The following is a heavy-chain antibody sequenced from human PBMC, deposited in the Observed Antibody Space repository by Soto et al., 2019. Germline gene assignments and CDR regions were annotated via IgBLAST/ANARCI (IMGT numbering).Heavy chain of an antibody. V-gene: IGHV1-2*02. CDR3: ALEPTGTAGFDY. D-gene: IGHD2-21*02. Sequence: QVQMVQSGAEVKKPGASVKVSCKASGHTFTGHHMHWVRQAPGQGLEWMGLIDLDIGDTKYAKKFQGRVTSTSDTSITTAYMELRGLRSDDTAVYYCALEPTGTAGFDYWSQGTLVTVSS. CDR2: IDLDIGDT. J-gene: IGHJ4*02. CDR1: GHTFTGHH.